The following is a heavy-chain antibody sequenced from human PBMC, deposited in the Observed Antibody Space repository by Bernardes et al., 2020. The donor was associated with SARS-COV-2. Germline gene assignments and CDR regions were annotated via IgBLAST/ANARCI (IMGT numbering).Heavy chain of an antibody. CDR1: GFTFSSYA. CDR2: ISGSGGST. Sequence: GGSLRLSCAASGFTFSSYAMSWVRQAPGKGLEWVSAISGSGGSTYYADSVKGRFTISRDNSKNTLYLQMNSLRAEDTAVYYCAKGGPSSGYYGPDAYYYYGMDVWGQGTTVTVSS. V-gene: IGHV3-23*01. CDR3: AKGGPSSGYYGPDAYYYYGMDV. J-gene: IGHJ6*02. D-gene: IGHD3-22*01.